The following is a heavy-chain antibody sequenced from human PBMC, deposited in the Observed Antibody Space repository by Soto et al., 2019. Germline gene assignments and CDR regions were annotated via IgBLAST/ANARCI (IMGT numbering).Heavy chain of an antibody. J-gene: IGHJ5*02. CDR3: AKAIGYYDSSGRNWFDP. D-gene: IGHD3-22*01. CDR1: GFTFTNYA. V-gene: IGHV3-30*18. Sequence: SLRLSCAASGFTFTNYAMHWVRQAPGKGLEWVAVISYDGSNKYYADSVKGRFTISRDSSKNTLYLQMNSLRAEDTAVYYCAKAIGYYDSSGRNWFDPWGQGTLVTVSS. CDR2: ISYDGSNK.